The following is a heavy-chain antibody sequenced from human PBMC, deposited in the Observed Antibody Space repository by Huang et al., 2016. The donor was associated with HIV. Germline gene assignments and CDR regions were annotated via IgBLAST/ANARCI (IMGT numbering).Heavy chain of an antibody. CDR3: ARDHIETSALTNAFDI. D-gene: IGHD3-10*01. Sequence: QVQLVQSGTEVQKPGSSVKVSCKASGGTFSNYAISWVRQAPGQGLEWMGGSIPIFGTAYYAQKFQGRVTITADESTSTAYVEVNSLTSDDTAVFYCARDHIETSALTNAFDIWGQGTMVIVSS. CDR1: GGTFSNYA. CDR2: SIPIFGTA. J-gene: IGHJ3*02. V-gene: IGHV1-69*13.